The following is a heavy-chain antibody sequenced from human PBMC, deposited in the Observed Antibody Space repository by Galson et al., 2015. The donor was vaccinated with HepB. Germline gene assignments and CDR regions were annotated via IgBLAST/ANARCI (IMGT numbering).Heavy chain of an antibody. CDR3: ARGARLTGTHFDY. V-gene: IGHV3-30*04. J-gene: IGHJ4*02. CDR1: GFTFSSYA. Sequence: PLRLSCAASGFTFSSYAMHWVRQAPGKGLEWVAVISYDGSNKYYADSVKGRFTISRDNSKNTLYLQMNSLRAEDTAVYYCARGARLTGTHFDYWGQGTLVTVSS. CDR2: ISYDGSNK. D-gene: IGHD1-7*01.